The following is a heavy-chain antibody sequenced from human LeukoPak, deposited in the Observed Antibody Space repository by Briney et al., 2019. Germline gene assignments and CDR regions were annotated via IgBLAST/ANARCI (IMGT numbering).Heavy chain of an antibody. D-gene: IGHD2-2*01. CDR3: ARASSASWHYFDD. CDR1: GFTFSSYW. J-gene: IGHJ4*02. V-gene: IGHV3-74*01. CDR2: INSDASSR. Sequence: GGSLRLPCAASGFTFSSYWMHWVRQAPGKGLVWVSRINSDASSRSYADSVKGRFTISRDNAKNTLYLQMNTVRAEDTAVYYCARASSASWHYFDDWGQGTLVTVSS.